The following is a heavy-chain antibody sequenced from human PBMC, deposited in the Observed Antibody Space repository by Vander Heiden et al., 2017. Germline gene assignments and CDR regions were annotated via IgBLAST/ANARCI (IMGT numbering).Heavy chain of an antibody. CDR3: ATPKGYSSSWGYDF. CDR2: IIPICGTT. V-gene: IGHV1-69*06. D-gene: IGHD6-13*01. CDR1: GGTFSNFV. J-gene: IGHJ4*02. Sequence: QVQLVQSGTEVKKPGSSVKVSCKASGGTFSNFVLSWVRQAPGQGLEWMGSIIPICGTTNYAQKFQGRVTITADRSTSTAYMELNGLRSEDTAMYDGATPKGYSSSWGYDFWGQGTLGTVSS.